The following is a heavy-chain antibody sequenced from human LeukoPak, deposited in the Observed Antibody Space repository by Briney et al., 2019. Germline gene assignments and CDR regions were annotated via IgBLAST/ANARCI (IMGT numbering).Heavy chain of an antibody. Sequence: SETLSLTCTVSGGSISSYYWSWIRQPPGKGLEWIGYIYYSGSTNYNPSLKSRVTISVDTSKNQFSLKLSSVTAADTAMYYCARYSLYDYVWGSHRQTFAFDYWGQGTLVTVSS. CDR3: ARYSLYDYVWGSHRQTFAFDY. D-gene: IGHD3-16*02. V-gene: IGHV4-59*01. CDR2: IYYSGST. CDR1: GGSISSYY. J-gene: IGHJ4*02.